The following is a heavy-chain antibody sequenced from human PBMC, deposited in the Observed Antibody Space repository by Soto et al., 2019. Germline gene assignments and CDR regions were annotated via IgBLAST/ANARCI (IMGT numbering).Heavy chain of an antibody. CDR3: ARNPRIAAAGTRLGGWFDP. V-gene: IGHV1-3*01. Sequence: QVQLVQSGAEVKKPGASVKVSCKASGYTFTSYAMHWVRQAPGQRLEWMGWINAGNGNTKYSQKFQGRVTITRDTSASTAYMELSSLRSEGTAVYYCARNPRIAAAGTRLGGWFDPWGQGTLVTVSS. CDR1: GYTFTSYA. CDR2: INAGNGNT. D-gene: IGHD6-13*01. J-gene: IGHJ5*02.